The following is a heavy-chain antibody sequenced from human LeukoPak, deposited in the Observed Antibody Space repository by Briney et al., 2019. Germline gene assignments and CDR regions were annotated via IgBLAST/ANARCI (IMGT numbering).Heavy chain of an antibody. V-gene: IGHV4-34*01. CDR2: INQSGYI. D-gene: IGHD3-10*01. CDR1: GGSFSGYY. CDR3: ARGRITMIRGIIISGYFDY. J-gene: IGHJ4*02. Sequence: SETLSLTCAVYGGSFSGYYWNWIRQPPGKGLEGIGEINQSGYIDKNPSLKSRVTISVDTSKNQFSLKLTSVTAADTAVYYCARGRITMIRGIIISGYFDYWGQGALVTVSS.